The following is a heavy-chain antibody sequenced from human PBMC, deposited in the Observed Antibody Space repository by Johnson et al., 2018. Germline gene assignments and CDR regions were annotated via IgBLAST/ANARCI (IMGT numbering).Heavy chain of an antibody. D-gene: IGHD3-10*01. V-gene: IGHV3-7*01. Sequence: VQLVESGGDLVQPGESLRLSCTASGFTLSDHWISWVRQAPGKGLEWVAHINQGGSEKSYVDSVKGRFTISRDNAKNSLFLQMHSLRVEDTAVYYCGRDESVRGSYGRDAWGQGTTVTVSS. CDR3: GRDESVRGSYGRDA. CDR2: INQGGSEK. CDR1: GFTLSDHW. J-gene: IGHJ6*02.